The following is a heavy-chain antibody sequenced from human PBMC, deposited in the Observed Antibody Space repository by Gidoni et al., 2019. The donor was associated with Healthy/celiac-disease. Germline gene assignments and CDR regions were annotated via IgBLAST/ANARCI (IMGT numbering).Heavy chain of an antibody. J-gene: IGHJ4*02. CDR2: IYYSGST. V-gene: IGHV4-39*01. D-gene: IGHD4-17*01. Sequence: QLQLQESGPGLVKPSETLSLTCTVSGGSISSSSYYWGWIRQPPGKGLEWIGSIYYSGSTYYNPSLKSRVTISVDTSKNQFSLKLSSVTAADTAVYYCASHLSKGVTTFTYWGQGTLVTVSS. CDR1: GGSISSSSYY. CDR3: ASHLSKGVTTFTY.